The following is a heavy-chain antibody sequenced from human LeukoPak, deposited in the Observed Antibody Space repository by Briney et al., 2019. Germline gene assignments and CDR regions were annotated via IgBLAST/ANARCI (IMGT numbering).Heavy chain of an antibody. V-gene: IGHV3-53*04. CDR2: IYSGGST. CDR1: GFTVSSNY. J-gene: IGHJ4*02. CDR3: ARARGYCSSTSCYAHYFDY. D-gene: IGHD2-2*01. Sequence: GGSLRLSCAASGFTVSSNYMSWVRQAPGKGLEWVSVIYSGGSTYYADSVKGRFTISRHNSKNTLYLQMNSLRAEDTAVYYCARARGYCSSTSCYAHYFDYWGQGTLVTVSS.